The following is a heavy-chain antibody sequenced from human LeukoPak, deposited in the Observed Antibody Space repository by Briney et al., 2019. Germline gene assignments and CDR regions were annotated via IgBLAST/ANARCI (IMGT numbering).Heavy chain of an antibody. CDR1: GFTFGNYA. J-gene: IGHJ4*02. D-gene: IGHD1-14*01. Sequence: GGSLRLSCAASGFTFGNYAMTWVRQAPGEGLEWVSSISGSGGSPIYADSVKGRFTISRDNSKNTLYLQMNSLRPEDTAVYYCAKLHNLNCDYWGLGTLATVSS. V-gene: IGHV3-23*01. CDR3: AKLHNLNCDY. CDR2: ISGSGGSP.